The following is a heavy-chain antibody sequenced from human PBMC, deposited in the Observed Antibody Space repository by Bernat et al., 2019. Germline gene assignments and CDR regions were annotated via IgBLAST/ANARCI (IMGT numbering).Heavy chain of an antibody. V-gene: IGHV3-30*18. D-gene: IGHD5-12*01. CDR1: GFTFSSYG. CDR2: ISYDGSNK. CDR3: AKGGYGGYVFGGGPLDY. J-gene: IGHJ4*02. Sequence: QVQLVESGGGVVQPGRSLRLSCAASGFTFSSYGMHWVRQAPGKGLEWVAVISYDGSNKYYADSVKGRFTISRDNSKNTLYLQMNSLRAEDTAVYYCAKGGYGGYVFGGGPLDYWGQGTLVTVSS.